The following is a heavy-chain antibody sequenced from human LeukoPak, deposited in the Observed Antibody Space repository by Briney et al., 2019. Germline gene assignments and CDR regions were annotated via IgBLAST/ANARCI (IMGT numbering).Heavy chain of an antibody. CDR2: ISYDGSNK. Sequence: PGGSLGLSCAASGFTFSSYGMHWVRQAPGKGLEWVAVISYDGSNKYYADSVKGRFTISRDNSKNTLYLQMNSLRAEDTAVYYCAKGDSYGHYWGQGTLVTVSS. D-gene: IGHD5-18*01. CDR3: AKGDSYGHY. CDR1: GFTFSSYG. J-gene: IGHJ4*02. V-gene: IGHV3-30*18.